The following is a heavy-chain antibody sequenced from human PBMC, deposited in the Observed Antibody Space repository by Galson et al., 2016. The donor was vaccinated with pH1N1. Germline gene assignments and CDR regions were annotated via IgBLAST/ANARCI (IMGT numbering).Heavy chain of an antibody. Sequence: TLSLTCTVSGGPISSGGSYWTWIRQSPGKGLEWIGDISHSGSASHNPSLKSRLSLSLDTSNNQFPLKLNSVTAADTAVYYCARGYREKLGTGNYYYYSMDDWGPGTTVTVSS. D-gene: IGHD3/OR15-3a*01. CDR3: ARGYREKLGTGNYYYYSMDD. CDR2: ISHSGSA. V-gene: IGHV4-31*03. CDR1: GGPISSGGSY. J-gene: IGHJ6*02.